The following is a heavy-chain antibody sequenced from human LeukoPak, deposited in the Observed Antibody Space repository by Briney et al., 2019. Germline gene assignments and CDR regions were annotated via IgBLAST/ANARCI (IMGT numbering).Heavy chain of an antibody. CDR1: GFTFSNHW. CDR3: AREGRYNSGPPHFDS. CDR2: VKHDGSEK. D-gene: IGHD5-18*01. Sequence: PGGSLRLYCAASGFTFSNHWMTWVRQAPGKGLEWVANVKHDGSEKYYVDSVKGRFTISRDNTKNSLFLQMDSLRAEDTAVYYCAREGRYNSGPPHFDSWGQGTLVTVSS. V-gene: IGHV3-7*01. J-gene: IGHJ4*02.